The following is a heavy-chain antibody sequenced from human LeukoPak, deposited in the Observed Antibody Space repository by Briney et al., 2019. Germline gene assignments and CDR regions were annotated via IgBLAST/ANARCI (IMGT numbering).Heavy chain of an antibody. V-gene: IGHV4-38-2*01. D-gene: IGHD3-3*01. J-gene: IGHJ4*02. CDR1: GYTISSGYY. CDR2: VSHSGTT. CDR3: ARQQPLNSDFWCAP. Sequence: PSETLSLTCAVSGYTISSGYYWGWIRQPPGKGLVWIGSVSHSGTTYYRPSLRSRVTTSVHTSKHQFSLKLSYMTAADTAMYYCARQQPLNSDFWCAPWGQGTLVTVSS.